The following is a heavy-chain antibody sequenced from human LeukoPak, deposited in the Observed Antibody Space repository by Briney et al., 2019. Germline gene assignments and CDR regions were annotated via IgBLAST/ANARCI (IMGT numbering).Heavy chain of an antibody. CDR3: ARTVAGPWGYFDY. CDR2: CNSDGSRT. Sequence: PGGSLRLSCAASGFTFSSYWMHWVRQAPGKGLVWVSRCNSDGSRTSYADSVKGRFTISRDNAKNTLFLQMNSLRAEDTAVYYCARTVAGPWGYFDYWGQGTLVTVSS. D-gene: IGHD6-19*01. CDR1: GFTFSSYW. J-gene: IGHJ4*02. V-gene: IGHV3-74*01.